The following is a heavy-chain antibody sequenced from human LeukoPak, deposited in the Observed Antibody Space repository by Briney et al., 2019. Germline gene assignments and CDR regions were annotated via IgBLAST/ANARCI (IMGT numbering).Heavy chain of an antibody. CDR1: GDSISSYY. V-gene: IGHV4-59*08. CDR3: ATQGHSYGLDY. D-gene: IGHD5-18*01. Sequence: SETLSLTCTVSGDSISSYYWSWIRQPPGKRLEWIGYINYSGSTNYKPSLKSRVTISVDTSKNQFSLKLSSVTAADTGVYYCATQGHSYGLDYWGHGTLVTVFS. CDR2: INYSGST. J-gene: IGHJ4*01.